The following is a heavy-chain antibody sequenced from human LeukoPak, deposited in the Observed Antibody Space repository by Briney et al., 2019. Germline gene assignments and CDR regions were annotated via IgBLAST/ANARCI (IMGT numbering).Heavy chain of an antibody. J-gene: IGHJ4*02. CDR3: AKQLGYCSDGSCYFPY. D-gene: IGHD2-15*01. CDR2: ISNNGGYT. CDR1: GFTISSYA. V-gene: IGHV3-23*01. Sequence: PGGSLRLSCSVSGFTISSYAMHWVRQAPGKGLEWVSAISNNGGYTYYADSVQGRFTISRDNSKSTLCLQMNSLRAEDTAVYYCAKQLGYCSDGSCYFPYWGQGTLVTVSS.